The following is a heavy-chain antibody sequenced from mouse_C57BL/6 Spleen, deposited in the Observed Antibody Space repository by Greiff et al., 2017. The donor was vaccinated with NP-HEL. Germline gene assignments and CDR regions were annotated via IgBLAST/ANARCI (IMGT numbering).Heavy chain of an antibody. D-gene: IGHD2-4*01. V-gene: IGHV1-5*01. Sequence: VQLQQSGTVLARPGASVKLSCKTSGYTFTSYWMHWVKQRPGQGLEWIGAIYPGNSDTSYNQKFKGKAKLTAVTSASTAYLELSSLTNEDSAGYYCTRSDDYDEDYFDYWGQGTTLTVSS. CDR2: IYPGNSDT. CDR1: GYTFTSYW. CDR3: TRSDDYDEDYFDY. J-gene: IGHJ2*01.